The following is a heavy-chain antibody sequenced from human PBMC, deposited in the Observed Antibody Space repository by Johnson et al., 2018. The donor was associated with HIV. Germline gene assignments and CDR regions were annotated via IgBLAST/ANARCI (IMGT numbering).Heavy chain of an antibody. CDR2: IRYDGSNK. J-gene: IGHJ3*01. CDR1: GFTFSSYD. D-gene: IGHD4/OR15-4a*01. V-gene: IGHV3-30*02. CDR3: ARRGDFGAYYPFDF. Sequence: QVQLVESGGGVVQPGGSLRLSCAASGFTFSSYDMNWVRQAPGKGLEGVAFIRYDGSNKYYADSVKGRFTISRDNSKNTLYLQMNSLKTEDTAVYYCARRGDFGAYYPFDFWGQGTMVTVSS.